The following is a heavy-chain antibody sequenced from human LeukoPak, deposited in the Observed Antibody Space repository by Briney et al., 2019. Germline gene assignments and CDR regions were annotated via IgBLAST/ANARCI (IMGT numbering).Heavy chain of an antibody. CDR1: GFS. D-gene: IGHD1-14*01. Sequence: PGGSLRLSCAASGFSMSWVRQAPGKGLEWVSAISGSDGSTYYADSVKGRFTISRDNSKNTVYLQMNSLRAEDTAVYFCARVRLDRSERNLDAFENWGQGTMVTVSS. CDR2: ISGSDGST. CDR3: ARVRLDRSERNLDAFEN. V-gene: IGHV3-23*01. J-gene: IGHJ3*02.